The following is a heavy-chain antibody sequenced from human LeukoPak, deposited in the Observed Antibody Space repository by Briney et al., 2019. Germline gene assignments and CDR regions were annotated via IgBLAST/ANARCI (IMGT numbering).Heavy chain of an antibody. Sequence: GGSLRLSCVASGFTFTNYWMSWVRQAPGKGLEWVANMKQDGREKYHVESVKGRFTISRDNAKNSLYLQMNSLRDEDTAIYYCARDERLLSFLKWGQGTLVTVSS. J-gene: IGHJ4*02. CDR2: MKQDGREK. D-gene: IGHD3-3*01. CDR3: ARDERLLSFLK. CDR1: GFTFTNYW. V-gene: IGHV3-7*01.